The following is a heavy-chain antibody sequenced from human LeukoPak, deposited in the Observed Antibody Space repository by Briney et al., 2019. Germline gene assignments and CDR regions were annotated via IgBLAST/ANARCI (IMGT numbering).Heavy chain of an antibody. CDR2: IRGRGDNT. CDR3: AKDGLGYYFDY. J-gene: IGHJ4*02. Sequence: GSLRLSFAASGFIFSSYVMSWVRQAPGKGLEWVSTIRGRGDNTHYADSVRGRFTISRDSSKNTLYLQMNSLRAEDTAVYYCAKDGLGYYFDYWGQGTVVTVSS. D-gene: IGHD6-19*01. V-gene: IGHV3-23*01. CDR1: GFIFSSYV.